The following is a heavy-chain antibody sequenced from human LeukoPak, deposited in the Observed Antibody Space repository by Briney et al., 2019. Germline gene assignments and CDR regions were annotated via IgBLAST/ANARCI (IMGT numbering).Heavy chain of an antibody. J-gene: IGHJ3*02. CDR2: IYSGGST. Sequence: GGSLRLSCAASGFTVSSNYMSWVRQAPGKGLEWVSVIYSGGSTYYADSVKGRFTISRDNSKNTLYLQMNSLRAEDTAVYYCAKLWFGELTDDFDIWGQGTMVTVSS. D-gene: IGHD3-10*01. V-gene: IGHV3-53*01. CDR1: GFTVSSNY. CDR3: AKLWFGELTDDFDI.